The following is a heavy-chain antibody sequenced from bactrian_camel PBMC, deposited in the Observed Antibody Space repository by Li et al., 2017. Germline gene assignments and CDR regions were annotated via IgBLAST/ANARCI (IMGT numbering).Heavy chain of an antibody. CDR1: GFTFDVPE. Sequence: VQLVESGGGSVQAGGSLRLSCSASGFTFDVPELGWYRQAPGDECEWVSSVSSDGSTYYKDSVKGRFTISQDNAKNTVYLQMNALKPEDSATYYCAARTIRTRGHSGNWAAAPEWKHWGQGTQVTVS. J-gene: IGHJ4*01. CDR2: VSSDGST. V-gene: IGHV3S63*01. CDR3: AARTIRTRGHSGNWAAAPEWKH. D-gene: IGHD2*01.